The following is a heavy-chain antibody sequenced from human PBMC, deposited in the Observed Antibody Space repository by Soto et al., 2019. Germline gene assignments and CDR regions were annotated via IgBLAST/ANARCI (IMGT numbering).Heavy chain of an antibody. Sequence: EVQLLESGGGLVQPGGSLRLSCAASGFTFSAYAMIWVRQAPGKGLEWVSTISSRGDSTYYAASVKGRFTISRDNSKNTVYLQMNNLRAEDTAGYSCPVGIYYSGWDGWGQGTTVTVSS. CDR3: PVGIYYSGWDG. D-gene: IGHD1-20*01. V-gene: IGHV3-23*01. J-gene: IGHJ6*02. CDR1: GFTFSAYA. CDR2: ISSRGDST.